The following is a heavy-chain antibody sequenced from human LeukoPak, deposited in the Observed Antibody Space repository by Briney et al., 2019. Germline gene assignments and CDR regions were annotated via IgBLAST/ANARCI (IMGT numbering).Heavy chain of an antibody. V-gene: IGHV1-69*05. D-gene: IGHD4-17*01. CDR2: IIPIFGTA. CDR1: GGTFSSYA. J-gene: IGHJ5*02. CDR3: AGREDYGRFDP. Sequence: ASVKVSCKASGGTFSSYAISWVRQAPGQGLEWMGGIIPIFGTANYAQKFQGRVTITTDESTSTAYMELSSLRSEDTAVYYCAGREDYGRFDPWGQGTPVTVSS.